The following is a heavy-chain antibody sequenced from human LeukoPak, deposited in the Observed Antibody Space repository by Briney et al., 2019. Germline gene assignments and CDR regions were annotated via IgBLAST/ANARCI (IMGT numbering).Heavy chain of an antibody. D-gene: IGHD3-22*01. CDR3: ARRRLYYYDSSGWHAFDI. CDR2: INHSGST. Sequence: TSETLSLTCAVYGGSFSGYYWSWIRQPPGKGLEWIGEINHSGSTNYNPSLKSRVTISVDTSKNQFSLKLSSVTAADTAVYYCARRRLYYYDSSGWHAFDIWGQGTMVTVSS. J-gene: IGHJ3*02. V-gene: IGHV4-34*01. CDR1: GGSFSGYY.